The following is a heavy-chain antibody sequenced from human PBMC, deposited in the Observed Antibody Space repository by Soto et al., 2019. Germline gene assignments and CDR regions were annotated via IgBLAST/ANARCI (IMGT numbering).Heavy chain of an antibody. CDR2: IYYSGST. D-gene: IGHD4-17*01. Sequence: SETLSLTCTVFGGSISSGDYYWSWIRQPPGEGLEWIGYIYYSGSTYYNPSLKSRVTISVDTSKNQFSLKLSSVTAADTAVYYCARDRTVTTRSLGYYGMDVWGQGTTVTVSS. V-gene: IGHV4-30-4*01. CDR3: ARDRTVTTRSLGYYGMDV. CDR1: GGSISSGDYY. J-gene: IGHJ6*02.